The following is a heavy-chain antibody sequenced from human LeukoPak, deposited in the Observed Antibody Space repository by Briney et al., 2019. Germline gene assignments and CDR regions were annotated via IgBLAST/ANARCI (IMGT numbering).Heavy chain of an antibody. Sequence: PGGSLRLSCAASGFKPRDHHIDWVSHAPQGRHERVGRSRNTASRHTTKYAASVEGRFTISRDVSESSLYLQMNSLRTEDTAVYYCGRIAINANNGMDVWGQGTTVTVSS. V-gene: IGHV3-72*01. D-gene: IGHD1/OR15-1a*01. CDR3: GRIAINANNGMDV. CDR2: SRNTASRHTT. CDR1: GFKPRDHH. J-gene: IGHJ6*02.